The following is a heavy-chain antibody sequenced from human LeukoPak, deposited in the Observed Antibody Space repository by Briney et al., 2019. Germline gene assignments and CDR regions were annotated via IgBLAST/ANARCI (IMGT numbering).Heavy chain of an antibody. J-gene: IGHJ4*02. CDR3: ARESHETREDY. Sequence: ASVKVSCKASGYTFTSYAMHWVRQAPGQRLEWMGWINAGNGNTKYSQKFQGRVTITRDTSASTAYMELRSLRSDDTAMYYCARESHETREDYWGQGILVTVSS. V-gene: IGHV1-3*01. CDR2: INAGNGNT. D-gene: IGHD1-1*01. CDR1: GYTFTSYA.